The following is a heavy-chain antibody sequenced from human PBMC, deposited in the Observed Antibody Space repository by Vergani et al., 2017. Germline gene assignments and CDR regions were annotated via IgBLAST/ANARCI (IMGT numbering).Heavy chain of an antibody. CDR2: ISSSGSTI. CDR1: GFTFSDYY. V-gene: IGHV3-11*01. J-gene: IGHJ4*02. Sequence: QVQLVESGGGLVKPGGSLRLSCAASGFTFSDYYMSWIRQAPGKGLEWVSYISSSGSTIYYADSVKGRFTISRDNAKNSLYLQMNSLRAEDTAVYCCASLPYYYDSSGYYYRGPFDYWGQGTLVTVSS. CDR3: ASLPYYYDSSGYYYRGPFDY. D-gene: IGHD3-22*01.